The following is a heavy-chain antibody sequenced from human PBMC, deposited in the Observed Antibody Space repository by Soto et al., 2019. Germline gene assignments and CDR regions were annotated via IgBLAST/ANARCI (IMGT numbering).Heavy chain of an antibody. Sequence: QLQLQESGPGLVKPSETLSLTCTVSGGFISSSTYYWVWIRQPPGKGSEWIGSIYQSGNTYYNPSLKSRVHITVDTSNKQFSLRLNSVTAADTAVYYCARGGSFGAYHWFDPWGQGTLVTVSS. J-gene: IGHJ5*02. CDR1: GGFISSSTYY. CDR2: IYQSGNT. V-gene: IGHV4-39*01. D-gene: IGHD3-10*01. CDR3: ARGGSFGAYHWFDP.